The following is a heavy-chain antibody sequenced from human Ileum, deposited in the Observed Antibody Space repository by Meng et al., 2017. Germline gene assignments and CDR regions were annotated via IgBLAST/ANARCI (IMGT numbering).Heavy chain of an antibody. CDR3: VKGAWLDS. CDR2: ILGRSEFT. Sequence: GESLKISCATSGFPFNTFDMSWVCQAPGKGLEWVAAILGRSEFTHYADSVKGRFAVSRDNSKNTLYLQMNRLRAEDTALYYCVKGAWLDSWGQGSLVTVSS. CDR1: GFPFNTFD. V-gene: IGHV3-23*01. J-gene: IGHJ4*02.